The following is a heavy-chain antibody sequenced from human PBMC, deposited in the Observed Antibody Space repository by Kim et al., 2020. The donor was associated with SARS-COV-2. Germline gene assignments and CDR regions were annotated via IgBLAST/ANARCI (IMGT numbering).Heavy chain of an antibody. CDR3: ARGSVSSGWYEDY. Sequence: GSLRLSCAASGFTFSSYWMHWVRQAPGKGLVWVSRINSDGSSTSYADSVKGRFTISRDNAKNTLYLQMNSLRAEDTAVYYCARGSVSSGWYEDYWGQGTLVTVSS. CDR2: INSDGSST. D-gene: IGHD6-19*01. V-gene: IGHV3-74*01. J-gene: IGHJ4*02. CDR1: GFTFSSYW.